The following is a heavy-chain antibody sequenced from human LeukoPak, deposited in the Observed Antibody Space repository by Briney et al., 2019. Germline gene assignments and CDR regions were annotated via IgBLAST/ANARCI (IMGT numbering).Heavy chain of an antibody. D-gene: IGHD3-22*01. Sequence: ASVKVSCKASGYTFTGYYMHWVRQAPGQGLEWMGWINPNSGGTNYAQKFQGRVTMTRDTSISTAYMELRSLRSDDTAVYYCARDSMIVVVISTDYYYYGMDVWSQGTTVTVSS. CDR2: INPNSGGT. J-gene: IGHJ6*02. CDR3: ARDSMIVVVISTDYYYYGMDV. V-gene: IGHV1-2*02. CDR1: GYTFTGYY.